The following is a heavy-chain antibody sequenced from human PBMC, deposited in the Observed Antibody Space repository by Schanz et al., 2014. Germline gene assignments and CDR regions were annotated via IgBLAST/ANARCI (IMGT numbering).Heavy chain of an antibody. J-gene: IGHJ5*01. CDR3: SKDKQGSRSDDS. CDR1: GFAFSTYA. V-gene: IGHV3-23*04. CDR2: ITTGGNT. Sequence: EVQLVESGGGLVQPGGSLRLSCAGSGFAFSTYAMSWVRQTPGKGLEWVSSITTGGNTYYRDSVKGRFIVSRDNSKNTLYLEMNRLRVDDTAVYYCSKDKQGSRSDDSWGQGTLVTVSS. D-gene: IGHD2-15*01.